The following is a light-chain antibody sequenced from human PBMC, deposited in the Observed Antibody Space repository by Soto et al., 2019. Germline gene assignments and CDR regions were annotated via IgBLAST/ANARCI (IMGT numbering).Light chain of an antibody. Sequence: QSVLTQPASVSGSPGQSITISCTGTSSDVGGYNYVSWYQQHPGKAPKLMIYDVSNRPSGVSNRFSGSKSGNTASLIISGLQAEDEADYYCSSYTSSSTPLVFGTGTKVTVL. CDR1: SSDVGGYNY. CDR3: SSYTSSSTPLV. CDR2: DVS. V-gene: IGLV2-14*01. J-gene: IGLJ1*01.